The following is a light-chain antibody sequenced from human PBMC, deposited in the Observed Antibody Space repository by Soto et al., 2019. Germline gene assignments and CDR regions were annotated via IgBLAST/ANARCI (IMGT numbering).Light chain of an antibody. Sequence: QSVLTQPPSVSGAPGQRVTISCTGSSSNIGAGYDVHWYQQLPGTAPKLLIYGNTNRTSGVPDRFSGSKSGTSASLAITGLQAEDEADYYCQSYDSSLSGCVFRTETKLTDL. V-gene: IGLV1-40*01. J-gene: IGLJ1*01. CDR2: GNT. CDR3: QSYDSSLSGCV. CDR1: SSNIGAGYD.